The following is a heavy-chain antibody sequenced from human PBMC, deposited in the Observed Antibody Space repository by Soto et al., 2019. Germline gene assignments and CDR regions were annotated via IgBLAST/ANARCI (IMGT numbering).Heavy chain of an antibody. J-gene: IGHJ4*02. CDR3: ASKAYQLQSPYFDY. Sequence: SETLSLTCAVSGGSISSSNWWSWVRQPPGKGLEWIGEIYHSGSTNYNPSLKSRVTLSVDKSKNQFSLKLSSVTAADTAVYYCASKAYQLQSPYFDYRGQRTLVTVSS. V-gene: IGHV4-4*02. CDR1: GGSISSSNW. D-gene: IGHD2-2*01. CDR2: IYHSGST.